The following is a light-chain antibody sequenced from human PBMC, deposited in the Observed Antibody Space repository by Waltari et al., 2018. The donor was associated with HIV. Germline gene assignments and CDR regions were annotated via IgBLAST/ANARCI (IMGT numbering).Light chain of an antibody. V-gene: IGLV3-1*01. CDR2: QDS. Sequence: SYELTQPPSVSVSPVQTASITCSGDKLGDNYACWYQQKPGQSPVLVIYQDSKRPSGIPERFSGSNSGNTATLTIRGTQAMDEADYYCQAWDSGTWVFGGGTKLTVL. CDR1: KLGDNY. J-gene: IGLJ3*02. CDR3: QAWDSGTWV.